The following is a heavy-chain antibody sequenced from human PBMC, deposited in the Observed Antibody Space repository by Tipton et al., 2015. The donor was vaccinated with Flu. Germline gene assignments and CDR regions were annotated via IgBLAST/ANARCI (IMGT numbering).Heavy chain of an antibody. V-gene: IGHV3-7*01. CDR2: IKHDGSEK. Sequence: SLRLSCTASGFTFSSYWMSWVRQAPGKGLEWVANIKHDGSEKYYVDSVKGRFTISRDNAKNSLYLQMNSLRAEGTAVYYCARDRRNYWYFDLWGRGTLVTVSS. CDR3: ARDRRNYWYFDL. J-gene: IGHJ2*01. CDR1: GFTFSSYW.